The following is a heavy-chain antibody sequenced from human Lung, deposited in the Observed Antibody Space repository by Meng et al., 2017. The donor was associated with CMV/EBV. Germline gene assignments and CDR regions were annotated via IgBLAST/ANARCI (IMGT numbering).Heavy chain of an antibody. D-gene: IGHD4-17*01. CDR1: GGSISSGGFY. CDR3: ARTNYGDYNWFDP. J-gene: IGHJ5*02. V-gene: IGHV4-31*03. Sequence: QVQLTGSAPGLVKPSQTLSLPCTVSGGSISSGGFYWSWIRQHPGKGLELIGYIYYSGSTYYNPSLRSRVAISIDTSKNQFSLKLTSVTAADTAVYFCARTNYGDYNWFDPWGQGTLVTVSS. CDR2: IYYSGST.